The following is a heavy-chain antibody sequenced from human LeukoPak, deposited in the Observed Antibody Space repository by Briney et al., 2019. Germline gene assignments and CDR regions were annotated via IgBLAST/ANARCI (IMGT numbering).Heavy chain of an antibody. D-gene: IGHD3-22*01. CDR3: ARTGHYDSSGYYPYDAFDI. J-gene: IGHJ3*02. Sequence: ASVKVSCKASGYTFTSYGIIWVRQAPGQGLEWMGWISAYNGNTNYAQKLQGRVTMTTDTSTSTAYMELRSLRSDDTAVYYCARTGHYDSSGYYPYDAFDIWGQGTMVTVSS. CDR2: ISAYNGNT. CDR1: GYTFTSYG. V-gene: IGHV1-18*01.